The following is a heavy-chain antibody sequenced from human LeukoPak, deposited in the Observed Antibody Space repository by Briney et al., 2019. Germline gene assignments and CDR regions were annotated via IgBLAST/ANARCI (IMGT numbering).Heavy chain of an antibody. CDR2: ISSSGTTI. V-gene: IGHV3-48*03. J-gene: IGHJ6*03. CDR3: ARMMGGGYMNV. CDR1: GFTFSSYE. Sequence: GGSLRLSCVASGFTFSSYEMNWVRQAPGKGLEWVSYISSSGTTIYYADSVKGRFTIPRDNPKNSLYLQMNSLRAEDTAVYYCARMMGGGYMNVWGKGTTVTVSS. D-gene: IGHD3-16*01.